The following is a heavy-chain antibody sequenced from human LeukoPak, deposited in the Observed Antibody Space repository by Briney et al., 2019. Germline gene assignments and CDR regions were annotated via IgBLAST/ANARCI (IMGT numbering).Heavy chain of an antibody. CDR3: ARVREDYGDYEYYFDY. CDR1: GFTFSSYA. V-gene: IGHV3-23*01. CDR2: ISGSGGST. D-gene: IGHD4-17*01. Sequence: PGGSLRLSCAASGFTFSSYAMSWVRQAPGKGLEWVSAISGSGGSTYYADSVKGRFTISRDNSKNTLYLQMNSLRAEDTAVYYCARVREDYGDYEYYFDYWGQGTLVTVSS. J-gene: IGHJ4*02.